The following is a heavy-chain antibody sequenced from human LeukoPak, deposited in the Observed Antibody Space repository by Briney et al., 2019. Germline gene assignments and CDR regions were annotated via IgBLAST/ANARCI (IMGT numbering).Heavy chain of an antibody. J-gene: IGHJ6*02. CDR3: AKAELDYDFWSGYLYYCYGMDV. CDR1: GFTFSSYA. CDR2: ISGSGGST. Sequence: GGSLRLSCAASGFTFSSYAMSWVRQAPGKGLEWVSAISGSGGSTYYADSVKGRFTISRDNSKNTLYLQMNSLRAEDTAVYYCAKAELDYDFWSGYLYYCYGMDVWGQGTTVTVSS. D-gene: IGHD3-3*01. V-gene: IGHV3-23*01.